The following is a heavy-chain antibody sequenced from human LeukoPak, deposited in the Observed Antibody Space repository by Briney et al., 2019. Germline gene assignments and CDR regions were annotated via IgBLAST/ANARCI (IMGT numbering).Heavy chain of an antibody. CDR2: INHSGST. Sequence: PSETLSLTCAVYGGSFSGYYWSWIRQPPGKGLEWIGEINHSGSTNYNPSLKSRVTISVDTSKNQFSLKLSSVTAADTAVYYCARTVGAPESIDYWGQGTLVTVSS. V-gene: IGHV4-34*01. CDR3: ARTVGAPESIDY. D-gene: IGHD1-26*01. CDR1: GGSFSGYY. J-gene: IGHJ4*02.